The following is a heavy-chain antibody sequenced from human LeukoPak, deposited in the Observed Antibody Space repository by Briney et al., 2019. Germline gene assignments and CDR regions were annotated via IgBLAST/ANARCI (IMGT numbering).Heavy chain of an antibody. V-gene: IGHV3-23*01. CDR3: AKGASGWPYYIDY. Sequence: HPGGSLRLSCAASGFSFDSYSLIWVRQAPGKGLEWVSAVSASGVDTDHAGSVKGRFTISRDNSKNTLYLQMNSLRAEDTAVYYCAKGASGWPYYIDYWGQGTLVTVSS. D-gene: IGHD6-19*01. J-gene: IGHJ4*02. CDR1: GFSFDSYS. CDR2: VSASGVDT.